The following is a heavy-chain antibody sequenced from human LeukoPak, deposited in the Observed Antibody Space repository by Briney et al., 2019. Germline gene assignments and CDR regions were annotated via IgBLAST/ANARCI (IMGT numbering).Heavy chain of an antibody. D-gene: IGHD6-13*01. J-gene: IGHJ6*03. Sequence: SGGSLRLSCAASGFTFSSYDMNWVRQAPGKGLEWVSSISSSSSYIYYADSVKGRFTISRDNAKNSLYLQMNSLRAEDTAVYYCARDTYPGYSSSWPRLAYYYYYYYMDVWGKGTTVTVSS. CDR1: GFTFSSYD. CDR2: ISSSSSYI. CDR3: ARDTYPGYSSSWPRLAYYYYYYYMDV. V-gene: IGHV3-21*01.